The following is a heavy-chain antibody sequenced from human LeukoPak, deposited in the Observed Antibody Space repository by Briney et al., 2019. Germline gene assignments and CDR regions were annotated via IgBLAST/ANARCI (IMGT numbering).Heavy chain of an antibody. CDR3: ARGVTAADLYYFDY. D-gene: IGHD6-13*01. J-gene: IGHJ4*02. Sequence: PSETLSLTCAVYGGSFSGYYWSWIRQPPGKGLEGIGEINHSGGTNYNPSLKSRVTISVDTSKNQFSLKLSSVTAADTAVYYCARGVTAADLYYFDYWGQGTLVTVSS. V-gene: IGHV4-34*01. CDR2: INHSGGT. CDR1: GGSFSGYY.